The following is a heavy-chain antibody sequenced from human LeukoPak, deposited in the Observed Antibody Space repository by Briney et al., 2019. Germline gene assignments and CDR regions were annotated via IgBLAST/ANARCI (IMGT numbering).Heavy chain of an antibody. CDR1: GFTFSSFG. D-gene: IGHD4-17*01. V-gene: IGHV3-33*01. CDR3: SRGGYGDYNNWFDP. J-gene: IGHJ5*02. CDR2: IWYNGGNK. Sequence: GGSLRLSCAASGFTFSSFGMHWVRQAPGKGLEWVADIWYNGGNKYYAESVKGRFTISRDNSKNTLYLQMNSLRAEDTAVYYCSRGGYGDYNNWFDPWGQGTLVIVSS.